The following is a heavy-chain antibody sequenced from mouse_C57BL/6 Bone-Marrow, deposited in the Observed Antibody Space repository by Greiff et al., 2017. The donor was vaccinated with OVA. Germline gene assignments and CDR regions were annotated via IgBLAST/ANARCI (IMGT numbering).Heavy chain of an antibody. CDR3: AREGGGNFWFAY. D-gene: IGHD2-1*01. CDR1: GFTFSSYA. CDR2: ISDGGSYT. V-gene: IGHV5-4*01. Sequence: EVKLVESGGGLVKPGGSLKLSCAASGFTFSSYAMSWVRQTPEKRLEWVATISDGGSYTYYPDNVKGRFTISRDNAKNNLYLQMSHLKSEDTAMYDCAREGGGNFWFAYWGQGTLVTVSA. J-gene: IGHJ3*01.